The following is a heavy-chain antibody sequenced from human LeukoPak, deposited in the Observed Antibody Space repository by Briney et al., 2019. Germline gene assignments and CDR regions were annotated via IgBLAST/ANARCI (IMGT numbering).Heavy chain of an antibody. CDR1: GYSISSSSW. D-gene: IGHD3/OR15-3a*01. CDR2: IYHSGTT. CDR3: ARKKNAFYYFDY. Sequence: PSETLSLTCAVSGYSISSSSWWGWIRQPPGRGLEWIAYIYHSGTTYYNPSLQSRVTMSVDTPKNQFSLKLSSVTAVDTAVYYCARKKNAFYYFDYGGREPRVPVPS. J-gene: IGHJ4*02. V-gene: IGHV4-28*01.